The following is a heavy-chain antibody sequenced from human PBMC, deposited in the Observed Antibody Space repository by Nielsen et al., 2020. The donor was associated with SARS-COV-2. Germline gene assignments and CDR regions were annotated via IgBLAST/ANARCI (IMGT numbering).Heavy chain of an antibody. V-gene: IGHV3-53*01. CDR3: AKVDGGLFDY. Sequence: GESLKISCAASGFIVSSKYMNWVRQAPGKGLEWVSVFYSGGTTLYADSVKGRFIISRDNSRNTLYLQMNSLRVEDTAMYYCAKVDGGLFDYWGQGTLVTVSS. CDR1: GFIVSSKY. D-gene: IGHD3-16*01. J-gene: IGHJ4*02. CDR2: FYSGGTT.